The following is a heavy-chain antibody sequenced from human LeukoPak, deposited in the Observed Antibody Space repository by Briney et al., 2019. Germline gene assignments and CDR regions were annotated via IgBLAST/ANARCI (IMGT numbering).Heavy chain of an antibody. CDR1: GYTFTSYG. CDR3: ARDSEATSGYSSFDY. J-gene: IGHJ4*02. V-gene: IGHV1-18*01. Sequence: GASVKVSCKASGYTFTSYGISWVRQAPGQGLEWMGWISAYNGNTNYAQKLQGRVTMTTDTSTNTAYMELRSLRSDDTAVYYCARDSEATSGYSSFDYWGQGTLVTVSS. D-gene: IGHD3-22*01. CDR2: ISAYNGNT.